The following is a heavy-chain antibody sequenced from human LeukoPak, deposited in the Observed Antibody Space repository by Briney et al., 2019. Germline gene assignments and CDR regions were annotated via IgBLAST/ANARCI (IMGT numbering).Heavy chain of an antibody. Sequence: GGSLRLSCAASGFTFSSYSMNWVRQAPGKGPEWVSGISSSSSDIYYADSVKGRFTISRDNAKNSLYLQINSLRAEDTAVYYCARDLGVRATMTLDYWGQGTLVTVSS. CDR1: GFTFSSYS. J-gene: IGHJ4*02. V-gene: IGHV3-21*01. CDR2: ISSSSSDI. D-gene: IGHD1-26*01. CDR3: ARDLGVRATMTLDY.